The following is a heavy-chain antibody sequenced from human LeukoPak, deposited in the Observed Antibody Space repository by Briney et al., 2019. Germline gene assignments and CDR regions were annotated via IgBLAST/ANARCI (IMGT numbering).Heavy chain of an antibody. CDR2: INHSGSI. D-gene: IGHD3-16*02. CDR3: ARGDTYYDYVWGSYRYSDY. Sequence: SETLSLTCAVYGGSFSGYYWSWIRQPPGKGLEWIGEINHSGSINYDSSLKSRVTISVDTSKNQFSLRLSSVTAADTAVYYCARGDTYYDYVWGSYRYSDYWGQGTLVTVSS. CDR1: GGSFSGYY. V-gene: IGHV4-34*01. J-gene: IGHJ4*02.